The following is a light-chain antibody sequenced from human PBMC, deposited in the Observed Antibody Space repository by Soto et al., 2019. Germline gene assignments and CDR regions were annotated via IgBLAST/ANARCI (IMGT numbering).Light chain of an antibody. J-gene: IGKJ1*01. CDR2: DAS. Sequence: EIVITPSPATLSVSPGGRATLSCRASQSISDTLAWYQQKPGQAPRLLIYDASNRATGFPARFSGSGSGTDFTLTISSLEPEDFAVYYCQQRSNWPKTFGQGSNVDIK. CDR3: QQRSNWPKT. V-gene: IGKV3-11*01. CDR1: QSISDT.